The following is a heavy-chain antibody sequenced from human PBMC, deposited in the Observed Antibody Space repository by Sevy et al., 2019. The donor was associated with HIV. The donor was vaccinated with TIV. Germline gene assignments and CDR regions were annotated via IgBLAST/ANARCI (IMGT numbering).Heavy chain of an antibody. CDR2: FSGSGGST. CDR3: AKDFYPDYYDSSGFTSAGWFDP. J-gene: IGHJ5*02. D-gene: IGHD3-22*01. V-gene: IGHV3-23*01. CDR1: GFTFSSYA. Sequence: GGSLRFSCAASGFTFSSYAMSWVRQAPAKGLEWVSDFSGSGGSTYYADSVKGRFTISRDNSKNTLYLQMNSLRAEDTAVYYCAKDFYPDYYDSSGFTSAGWFDPWGQGTLVTVSS.